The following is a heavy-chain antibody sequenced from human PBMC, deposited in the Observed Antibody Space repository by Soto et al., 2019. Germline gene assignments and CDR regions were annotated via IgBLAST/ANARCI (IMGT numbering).Heavy chain of an antibody. Sequence: GGSLRLSCAASGFTVSSNYMSWVRQAPGKGLERVSVIYSGVSTYYADSVKGRFTISRDNSKNTLYLQMNSLRAEDTAVYYCARVLPSYCSGGSCYSHYGMDVWGQGTTVTVSS. V-gene: IGHV3-53*01. J-gene: IGHJ6*02. D-gene: IGHD2-15*01. CDR2: IYSGVST. CDR3: ARVLPSYCSGGSCYSHYGMDV. CDR1: GFTVSSNY.